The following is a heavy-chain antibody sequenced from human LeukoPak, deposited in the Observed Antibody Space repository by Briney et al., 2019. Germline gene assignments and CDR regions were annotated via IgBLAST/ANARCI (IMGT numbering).Heavy chain of an antibody. J-gene: IGHJ6*03. D-gene: IGHD2-2*01. CDR1: GGSISSSSYY. CDR3: ARHTIGSPMDHYVVPAAPKVYYYYYMDV. Sequence: SETLSLTCTVSGGSISSSSYYWGWIRQPPGKGLEWIGSIYYSGSTYYNPSLKSRVTISVDTSKNQFSLKLSSVTAADTAVYYCARHTIGSPMDHYVVPAAPKVYYYYYMDVWGKGTTVTVSS. V-gene: IGHV4-39*01. CDR2: IYYSGST.